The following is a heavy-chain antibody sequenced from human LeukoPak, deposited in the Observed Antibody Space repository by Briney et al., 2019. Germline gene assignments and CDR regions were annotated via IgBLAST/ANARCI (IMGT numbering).Heavy chain of an antibody. V-gene: IGHV3-30-3*01. J-gene: IGHJ5*02. D-gene: IGHD3-22*01. CDR2: ISYDGSNK. Sequence: PGGSLRLSCAASGFTFSSYAMHWVRQAPGKGLEWVAVISYDGSNKYYADSVKGRFIISRDNSKNTLYLQMNSLRAEDTAVYYCARDSTPEGYYDSSGPTSLDPWGQGTLVTVSS. CDR1: GFTFSSYA. CDR3: ARDSTPEGYYDSSGPTSLDP.